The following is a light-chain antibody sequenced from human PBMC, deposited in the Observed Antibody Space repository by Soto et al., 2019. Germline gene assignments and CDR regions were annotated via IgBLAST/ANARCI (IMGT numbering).Light chain of an antibody. CDR3: QQSYSTPLT. CDR2: GAS. V-gene: IGKV3-15*01. J-gene: IGKJ4*01. Sequence: EVVLTQSPATLSVSPGERATLSCRASQTVSRSLAWYQQKPGQAPRLLIYGASTRATGIPGRFSGSGSGTDFSLTISSLQSEDFATYYCQQSYSTPLTFGGGTKVEIK. CDR1: QTVSRS.